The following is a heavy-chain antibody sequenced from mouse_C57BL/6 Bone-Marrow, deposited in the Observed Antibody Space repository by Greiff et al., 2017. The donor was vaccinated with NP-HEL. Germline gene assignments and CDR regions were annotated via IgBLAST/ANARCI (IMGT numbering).Heavy chain of an antibody. CDR2: SRNKANDYTT. CDR3: ARDAEDYDWYFDV. Sequence: EVKVVESGGGLVQSGRSLRLSCATSGFTFSDFYMEWVRQAPGKGLEWIAASRNKANDYTTEYSASVKGRFIVSRDTSQSILYLQMNALRAEDTAIYYCARDAEDYDWYFDVWGTGTTVTVS. CDR1: GFTFSDFY. V-gene: IGHV7-1*01. J-gene: IGHJ1*03. D-gene: IGHD2-4*01.